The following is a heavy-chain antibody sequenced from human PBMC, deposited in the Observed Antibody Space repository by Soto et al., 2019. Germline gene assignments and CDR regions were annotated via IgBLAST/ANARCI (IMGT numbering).Heavy chain of an antibody. D-gene: IGHD3-16*01. Sequence: PGGSLRLSCAASGFTFSSYEMNWVRQAPGKGLEWVSYISSSGSTIYYADSVKGRFTISRDNAKNSLYLQMNSLRAEDTAVYYCARDAGRGIFDYWGQGTLVTVSS. CDR1: GFTFSSYE. V-gene: IGHV3-48*03. CDR2: ISSSGSTI. CDR3: ARDAGRGIFDY. J-gene: IGHJ4*02.